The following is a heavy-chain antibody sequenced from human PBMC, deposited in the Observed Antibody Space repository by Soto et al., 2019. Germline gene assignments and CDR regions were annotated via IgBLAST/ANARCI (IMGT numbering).Heavy chain of an antibody. CDR2: IYYSGST. J-gene: IGHJ4*02. CDR1: VGSISSSSYS. Sequence: SETLSLTCSVSVGSISSSSYSWGWIRQPPGKGLEWIGTIYYSGSTHYNPSLEGRVAISADTPNNQLSLRLSSVTAADTAVYYCARDHAAGSGWYLYYFDYWGQGTLVTVSS. CDR3: ARDHAAGSGWYLYYFDY. V-gene: IGHV4-39*02. D-gene: IGHD6-19*01.